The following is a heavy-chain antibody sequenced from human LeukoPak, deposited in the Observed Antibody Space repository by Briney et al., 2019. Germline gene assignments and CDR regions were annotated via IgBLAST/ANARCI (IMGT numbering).Heavy chain of an antibody. D-gene: IGHD3-9*01. J-gene: IGHJ3*02. Sequence: SETLSLTCTVSGGSISSYYWSWIRQPPGKGLEWIGYIYYSGSTNYNPSLKSQVTISVDTSKNQFSLKLSSVTAADTAVYYCARDRPYDILTGYDAFDIWGQGTMVTVSS. V-gene: IGHV4-59*01. CDR3: ARDRPYDILTGYDAFDI. CDR2: IYYSGST. CDR1: GGSISSYY.